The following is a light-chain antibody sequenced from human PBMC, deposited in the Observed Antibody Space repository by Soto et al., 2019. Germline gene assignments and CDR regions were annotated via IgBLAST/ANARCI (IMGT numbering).Light chain of an antibody. CDR1: QSVDSH. CDR3: QQYYNGPPWT. V-gene: IGKV3-15*01. J-gene: IGKJ1*01. CDR2: GAS. Sequence: EIVMTQSPATLSVSPGERATLSCRASQSVDSHLAWYQQKPGQAPRLLIYGASTRATGVPARFSGSGSGTDLPFTISMLQSEDSAVYHFQQYYNGPPWTFGQGTKVEI.